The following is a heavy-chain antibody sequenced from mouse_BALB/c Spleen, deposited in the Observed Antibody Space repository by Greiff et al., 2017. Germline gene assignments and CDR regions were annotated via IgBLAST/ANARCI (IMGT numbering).Heavy chain of an antibody. V-gene: IGHV3-6*02. CDR2: ISYDGSN. CDR1: GYSITSGYY. CDR3: ARDYYGDFDY. Sequence: EVQLQESGPGLVKPSQSLSLTCSVTGYSITSGYYWNWLRQFPGNKLEWMGYISYDGSNNYNPSLKNRISITRDTSKNQFFLKLNSVTTEDTATYYCARDYYGDFDYWGQGTTLTVSS. D-gene: IGHD1-1*01. J-gene: IGHJ2*01.